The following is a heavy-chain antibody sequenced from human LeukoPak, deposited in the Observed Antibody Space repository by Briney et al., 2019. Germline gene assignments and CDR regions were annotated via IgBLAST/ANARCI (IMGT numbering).Heavy chain of an antibody. D-gene: IGHD3-10*01. V-gene: IGHV4-59*11. J-gene: IGHJ6*03. CDR3: GRDALVGFLSYYYIDV. CDR1: DGPIRSHY. Sequence: SETLSLTCTVSDGPIRSHYWTWIRQPPIKGLEWIGDISNSGSTKYNPSLRSRVTISIDTSRSQFSLRLSSVTAADTAVYYCGRDALVGFLSYYYIDVWGKGITVSVSS. CDR2: ISNSGST.